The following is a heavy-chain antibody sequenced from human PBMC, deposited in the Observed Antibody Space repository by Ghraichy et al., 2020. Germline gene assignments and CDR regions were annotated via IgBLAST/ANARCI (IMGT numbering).Heavy chain of an antibody. V-gene: IGHV4-34*01. Sequence: ESLNISCAVYGGSFSGYYWSWIRQPPGKGLEWMGEINHSGSTNYNPSLKSRVTISVDTSKNQFSLKLSSVTAADTAVYYCARDSGSWEYSSDYYFDYWGHGTLITVSS. CDR1: GGSFSGYY. D-gene: IGHD6-25*01. CDR2: INHSGST. CDR3: ARDSGSWEYSSDYYFDY. J-gene: IGHJ4*01.